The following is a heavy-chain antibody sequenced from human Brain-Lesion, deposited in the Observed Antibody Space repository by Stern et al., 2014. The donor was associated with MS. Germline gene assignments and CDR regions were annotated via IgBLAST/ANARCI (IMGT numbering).Heavy chain of an antibody. J-gene: IGHJ5*01. CDR2: VNNDGRRT. Sequence: EVQLVESGGGLVQPGGSLRLSRAASGFTFSNYWMHWVRQAPGKGLDWVSRVNNDGRRTSFADSVKGRFTMSRDNAKNTLYLQMNSLRVEDTAIYYCARGERWFDSWGQGTLVTVSS. V-gene: IGHV3-74*01. CDR1: GFTFSNYW. CDR3: ARGERWFDS.